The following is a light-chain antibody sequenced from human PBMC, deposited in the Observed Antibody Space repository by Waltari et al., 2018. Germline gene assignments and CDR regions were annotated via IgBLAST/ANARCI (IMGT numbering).Light chain of an antibody. J-gene: IGKJ1*01. CDR3: QHYVRLPAT. V-gene: IGKV3-20*01. Sequence: EIVLTQSPGSLSSSPGERVTLSCRGSQSVSRALAWYQQKPGQAPRLLIFGASNRATGIPDRFSGSGSETDFSLTISRLEPEDFAVYYCQHYVRLPATFGRGTKVEIK. CDR1: QSVSRA. CDR2: GAS.